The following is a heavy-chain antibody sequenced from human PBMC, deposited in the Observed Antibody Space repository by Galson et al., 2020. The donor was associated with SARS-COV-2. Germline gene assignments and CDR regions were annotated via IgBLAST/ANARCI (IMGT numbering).Heavy chain of an antibody. Sequence: ASVKVSCKASGYTFTSYSLFWVRQAPGQGLEWVGWLSPYNGDTAYAQKLQGRVTMTTDRSTSTAYMELKSLGSDDTAVYYCARDQHHYYGMDVWCQGTTVTVSS. J-gene: IGHJ6*02. CDR2: LSPYNGDT. CDR1: GYTFTSYS. CDR3: ARDQHHYYGMDV. V-gene: IGHV1-18*01.